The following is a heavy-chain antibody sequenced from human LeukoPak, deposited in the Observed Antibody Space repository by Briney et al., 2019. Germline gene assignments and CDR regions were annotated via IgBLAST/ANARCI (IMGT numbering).Heavy chain of an antibody. J-gene: IGHJ4*02. Sequence: SETLSLTCTVSAGSVNSSPYYWGWVRQPPGKGLEWIGSIHYSGNTYYNPSLKSRVTISVDTSRNQFSLKLSSVSAADRGIYYCAKHEGSYFDKSGYTFEYWGQGTLVTVSS. D-gene: IGHD3-22*01. V-gene: IGHV4-39*01. CDR2: IHYSGNT. CDR3: AKHEGSYFDKSGYTFEY. CDR1: AGSVNSSPYY.